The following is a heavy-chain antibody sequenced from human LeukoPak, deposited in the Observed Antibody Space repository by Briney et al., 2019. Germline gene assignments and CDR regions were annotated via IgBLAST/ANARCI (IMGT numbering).Heavy chain of an antibody. V-gene: IGHV3-23*01. CDR2: VGGGNDI. CDR3: AKDATPMNSIWDHFDS. Sequence: GGSLRLSCAASGFTFNIYGMSWVRQAPGKGLEWVSSVGGGNDIHYADSVKGRFTSFRDDAKSTVYLQMNSLRAEDTAIYCAKDATPMNSIWDHFDSWGQGTLVTVSS. D-gene: IGHD3-22*01. CDR1: GFTFNIYG. J-gene: IGHJ4*02.